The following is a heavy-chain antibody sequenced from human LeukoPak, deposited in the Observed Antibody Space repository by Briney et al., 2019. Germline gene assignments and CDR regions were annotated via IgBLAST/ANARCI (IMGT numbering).Heavy chain of an antibody. CDR2: IWSDGSNK. CDR3: ARASGPFDY. CDR1: GFTFSDYG. Sequence: GRSLRFSCATSGFTFSDYGMHWVRQAPGKGLEWVAVIWSDGSNKYHADSVKGRFTISRDNSKNTLYLQMNSLRDEDTAFYYCARASGPFDYWGQGTLVTVSS. D-gene: IGHD3-10*01. J-gene: IGHJ4*02. V-gene: IGHV3-33*01.